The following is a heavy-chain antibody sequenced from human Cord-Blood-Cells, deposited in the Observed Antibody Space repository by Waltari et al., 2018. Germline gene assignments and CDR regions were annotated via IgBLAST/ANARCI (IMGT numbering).Heavy chain of an antibody. CDR1: GGSLSAYY. J-gene: IGHJ4*02. Sequence: QVQLQQWGAGLLKPSETLSLTCAVYGGSLSAYYWSWIRQPPGKGLEWIGEINHSGSTNYNPSLKSRVTISVDTSKNQFSLKLSSVTAADTAVYYCARGGYYYGSGKDGYYFDYWGQGTLVTVSS. D-gene: IGHD3-10*01. CDR2: INHSGST. V-gene: IGHV4-34*01. CDR3: ARGGYYYGSGKDGYYFDY.